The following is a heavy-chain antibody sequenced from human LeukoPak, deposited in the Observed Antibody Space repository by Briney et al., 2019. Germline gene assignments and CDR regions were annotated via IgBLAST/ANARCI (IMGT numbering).Heavy chain of an antibody. CDR3: ASEERRPGGYYDSSGSA. J-gene: IGHJ5*02. Sequence: SETLSLTCAVYGGSFSGYYWSWIRQPLGKGLEWIGEINHSGSTNYNPSLKSRVTISVDTSKNQFSLKLSSVTAADTAVYYCASEERRPGGYYDSSGSAWGQGTLVTVSS. V-gene: IGHV4-34*01. CDR1: GGSFSGYY. CDR2: INHSGST. D-gene: IGHD3-22*01.